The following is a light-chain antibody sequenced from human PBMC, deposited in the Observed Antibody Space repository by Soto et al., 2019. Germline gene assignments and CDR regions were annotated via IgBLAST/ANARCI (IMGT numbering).Light chain of an antibody. CDR1: QTVSSY. V-gene: IGKV3-11*01. Sequence: IVWTHSPCTLSLSPLERATLSCRASQTVSSYLLWYQQKRGQAPRLLIYDASNRATGIPARFSGSGSGTDFTLTISSLEPEDFAVYYCQQRMNWPLTFGQGTRLEIK. J-gene: IGKJ5*01. CDR3: QQRMNWPLT. CDR2: DAS.